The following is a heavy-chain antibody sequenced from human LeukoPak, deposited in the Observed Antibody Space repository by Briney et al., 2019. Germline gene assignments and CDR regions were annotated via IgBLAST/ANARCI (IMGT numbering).Heavy chain of an antibody. CDR1: GFTFDNYV. Sequence: PGGSLRLSCAASGFTFDNYVMAWFRQAPGKGLEWVSTISALFPNTYSADSVKGRFTISRDNAKNTLYLQMNSLRAEDTAVYYCACASSHRIAAGGDYWGQGTLVTVSS. CDR2: ISALFPNT. J-gene: IGHJ4*02. D-gene: IGHD6-13*01. CDR3: ACASSHRIAAGGDY. V-gene: IGHV3-23*01.